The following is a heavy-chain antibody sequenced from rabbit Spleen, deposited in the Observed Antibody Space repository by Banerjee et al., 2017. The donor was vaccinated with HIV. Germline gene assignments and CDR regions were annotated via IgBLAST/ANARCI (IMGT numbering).Heavy chain of an antibody. CDR1: GFTLSSYY. J-gene: IGHJ4*01. CDR2: IDAGSSGST. CDR3: ARDLVAVIGWNFNL. D-gene: IGHD1-1*01. V-gene: IGHV1S40*01. Sequence: QSLEESGGDLVKPGASLTLTCAASGFTLSSYYMCWVRQAPGKGLEWIACIDAGSSGSTYYASWAKGRFTISKTSSTTVTLQMTSLTAADTATYFCARDLVAVIGWNFNLWGPGTLVTVS.